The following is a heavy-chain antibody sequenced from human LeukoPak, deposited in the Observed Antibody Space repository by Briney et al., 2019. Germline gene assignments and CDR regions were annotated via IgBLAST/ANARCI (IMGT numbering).Heavy chain of an antibody. CDR3: ARDRGYCSGGSCLWAGYYGMDV. J-gene: IGHJ6*02. CDR2: ISSSSSYI. V-gene: IGHV3-21*01. CDR1: RFTFSSYS. Sequence: PGGSLRLSCAASRFTFSSYSMNWVRQAPGKGLEWVSSISSSSSYIYYADSVKGRFTISRDNAKNSLYLQMNSLRAEDTAVYYCARDRGYCSGGSCLWAGYYGMDVWGQGTTVTVSS. D-gene: IGHD2-15*01.